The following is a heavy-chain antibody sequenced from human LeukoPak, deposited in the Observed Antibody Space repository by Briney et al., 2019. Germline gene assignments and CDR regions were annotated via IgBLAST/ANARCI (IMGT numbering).Heavy chain of an antibody. D-gene: IGHD3-22*01. Sequence: GSLRLSCAASGFTVNSNYMSWVRQAPGKGLEWIGSIYYSGSTYYNPSLKSRVTISVDTSKNQFSLKLSSVTAADTAVYYCARQVYYYDSSGYYFESWGQGTLVTVSS. CDR1: GFTVNSNY. V-gene: IGHV4-39*01. CDR3: ARQVYYYDSSGYYFES. CDR2: IYYSGST. J-gene: IGHJ4*02.